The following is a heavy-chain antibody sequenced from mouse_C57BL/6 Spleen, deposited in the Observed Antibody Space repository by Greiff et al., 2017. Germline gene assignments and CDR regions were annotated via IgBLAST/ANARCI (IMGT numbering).Heavy chain of an antibody. J-gene: IGHJ1*03. V-gene: IGHV1-47*01. Sequence: QVQLKQSGAELVKPGASVKMSCKASGYTFTTYPIEWMKQNHGKSLEWIGNFHPYNDDTKYNEKFKGKATLTVEKSSSTVYLELSRLTSDDSAVYYCARGPLVTTVVDPSYWYFDVWGTGTTVTVSS. D-gene: IGHD1-1*01. CDR3: ARGPLVTTVVDPSYWYFDV. CDR1: GYTFTTYP. CDR2: FHPYNDDT.